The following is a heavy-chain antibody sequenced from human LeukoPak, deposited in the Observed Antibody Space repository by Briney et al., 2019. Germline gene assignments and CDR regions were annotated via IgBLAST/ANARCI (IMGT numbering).Heavy chain of an antibody. D-gene: IGHD3-22*01. Sequence: ASVKVSCKASGYTFSYYGITWVRQAPGQGLEWMGWISGYNGNTNFAQQLQGRVSMTTDTSTYTSDMELRSLRSDDTAVYYCARSLGDSSGYYPLPFDYWGQGTLVIVSS. CDR1: GYTFSYYG. J-gene: IGHJ4*02. V-gene: IGHV1-18*01. CDR3: ARSLGDSSGYYPLPFDY. CDR2: ISGYNGNT.